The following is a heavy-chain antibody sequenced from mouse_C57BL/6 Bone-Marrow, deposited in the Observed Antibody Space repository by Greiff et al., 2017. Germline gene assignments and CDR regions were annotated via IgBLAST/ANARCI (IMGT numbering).Heavy chain of an antibody. J-gene: IGHJ4*01. D-gene: IGHD1-1*01. Sequence: DVMLVESGGGLVQPGGSLKLSCAASGFTFSDYYMYWVRQTPEKRLEWVAYISNGGGSTYYPDTVKGRFTISRDNAKNTLYLQMSRLKSEDTAMYYCARHRSSVSAMDYWGQGTSVTVSS. V-gene: IGHV5-12*01. CDR2: ISNGGGST. CDR1: GFTFSDYY. CDR3: ARHRSSVSAMDY.